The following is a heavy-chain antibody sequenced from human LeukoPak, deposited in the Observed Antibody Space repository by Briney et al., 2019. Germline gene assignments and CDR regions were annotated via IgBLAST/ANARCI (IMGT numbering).Heavy chain of an antibody. CDR3: ARGDPYCSSTSCYLADYYYYYMDV. Sequence: ASVKVSCKASGGTFSSYAISWVRQAPGQGLEWMEGIIPIFGTANYAQKFQGRVTITTDESTSTAYMELSSLRSEDTAVYYCARGDPYCSSTSCYLADYYYYYMDVWGKGTTVTVSS. CDR1: GGTFSSYA. V-gene: IGHV1-69*05. CDR2: IIPIFGTA. J-gene: IGHJ6*03. D-gene: IGHD2-2*01.